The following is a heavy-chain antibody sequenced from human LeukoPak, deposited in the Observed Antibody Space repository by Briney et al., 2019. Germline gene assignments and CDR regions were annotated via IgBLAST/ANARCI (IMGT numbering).Heavy chain of an antibody. CDR2: IYYSGST. CDR3: TRRGGSSSSDWFDP. J-gene: IGHJ5*02. Sequence: SETLPLTCTVSGGSISSYYWSWIRQPPGKGLEWIGYIYYSGSTNYNPSLKSRVTISVDTSKNQFSLKLSSVTAADTAVYYCTRRGGSSSSDWFDPWGQGTLVIVSS. V-gene: IGHV4-59*08. D-gene: IGHD6-6*01. CDR1: GGSISSYY.